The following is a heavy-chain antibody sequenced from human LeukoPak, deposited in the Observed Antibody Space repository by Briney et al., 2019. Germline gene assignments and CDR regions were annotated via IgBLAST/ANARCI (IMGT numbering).Heavy chain of an antibody. J-gene: IGHJ4*02. CDR3: ARAAAFLDFDY. CDR1: GGSISSGDYY. Sequence: SETLSLTCTVSGGSISSGDYYWSWIRQPPGKGLEWIGYIYYSGSTYYNPSPKSRVTISVDTSKNQFSLKLSSVTAADTAVYYCARAAAFLDFDYWGQGTLVTVSS. D-gene: IGHD6-25*01. V-gene: IGHV4-30-4*01. CDR2: IYYSGST.